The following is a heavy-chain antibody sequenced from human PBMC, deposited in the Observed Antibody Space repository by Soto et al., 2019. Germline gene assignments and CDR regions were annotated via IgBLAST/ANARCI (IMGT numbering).Heavy chain of an antibody. CDR3: ARLDIVVVVDLDGMDV. V-gene: IGHV5-10-1*01. CDR1: GYSFTSYW. Sequence: PGESLKISCKGSGYSFTSYWISWVRQMPGKGLEWMGRIDPSDSYTNYSPSFQGHVTISADKSISTAYLQWSSLKASDIAMYYCARLDIVVVVDLDGMDVWGQGTTVTVSS. CDR2: IDPSDSYT. J-gene: IGHJ6*02. D-gene: IGHD2-15*01.